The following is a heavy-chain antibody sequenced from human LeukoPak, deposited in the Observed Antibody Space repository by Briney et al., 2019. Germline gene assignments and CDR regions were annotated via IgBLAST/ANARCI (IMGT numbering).Heavy chain of an antibody. V-gene: IGHV4-38-2*01. CDR3: ARRGTIVSGWYPEYFRH. CDR1: GYAINSAYC. D-gene: IGHD6-19*01. Sequence: SETLSLTCAVSGYAINSAYCWAWIRQPPGRGLEWIGSVSHSGRPYYNPSLDSRVAISVDTSKNQFSLNLKSVTAADTAVYYCARRGTIVSGWYPEYFRHWGQSTLVTVSS. CDR2: VSHSGRP. J-gene: IGHJ1*01.